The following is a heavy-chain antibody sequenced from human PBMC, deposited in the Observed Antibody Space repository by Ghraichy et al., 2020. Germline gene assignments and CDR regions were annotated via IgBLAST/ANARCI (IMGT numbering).Heavy chain of an antibody. V-gene: IGHV1-8*01. J-gene: IGHJ6*02. Sequence: ASVKVSCKASGYTFTSYDINWVRQATGQGLEWMGWMNPNSGNTGYAQKFQGRVTMTRNTSISTAYMELSSLRSEDTAVYYCARTPYYDFWSGYYSPDYYYYGMDVWGQGTTVTVSS. D-gene: IGHD3-3*01. CDR1: GYTFTSYD. CDR3: ARTPYYDFWSGYYSPDYYYYGMDV. CDR2: MNPNSGNT.